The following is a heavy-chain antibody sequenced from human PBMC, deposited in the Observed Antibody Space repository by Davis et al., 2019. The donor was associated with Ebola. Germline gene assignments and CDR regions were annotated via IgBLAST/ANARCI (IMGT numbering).Heavy chain of an antibody. V-gene: IGHV1-69*13. D-gene: IGHD2-15*01. CDR2: IIPIFGTA. J-gene: IGHJ6*02. CDR3: ARFCSGGSCYGYYYYGMDV. CDR1: GGTFSSYA. Sequence: SVKVSCKASGGTFSSYAISWVRQAPGQGLEWMGGIIPIFGTANYAQKFQGRVTITADESTSTAYMELSSLRSEDTAVYYCARFCSGGSCYGYYYYGMDVWGQGTTVTVSS.